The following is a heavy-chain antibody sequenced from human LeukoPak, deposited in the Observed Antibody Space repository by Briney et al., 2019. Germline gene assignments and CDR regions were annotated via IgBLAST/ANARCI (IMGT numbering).Heavy chain of an antibody. CDR1: GYSISSGYY. CDR3: ARGWPRMYYFDY. D-gene: IGHD5-24*01. V-gene: IGHV4-38-2*02. CDR2: IYHSGST. J-gene: IGHJ4*02. Sequence: SETLSLTCTVSGYSISSGYYWGWIRQPPGKGLEWIGSIYHSGSTYYNPSLKSRVTISVDTSKIQFSLKLSSVTAADTAVYYCARGWPRMYYFDYWGQGTLVTVSS.